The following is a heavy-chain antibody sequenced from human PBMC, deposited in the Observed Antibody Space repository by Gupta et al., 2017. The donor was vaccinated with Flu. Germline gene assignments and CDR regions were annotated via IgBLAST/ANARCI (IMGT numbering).Heavy chain of an antibody. V-gene: IGHV3-48*03. CDR1: GFTFRDYE. CDR3: ARSHWDS. J-gene: IGHJ5*01. CDR2: INSNSVT. Sequence: EVQLVGSGGGLVQPGGSLRLPCAASGFTFRDYEMNWVRLAPGKGLEWVSFINSNSVTYYTESVRGRFTMSRDNARNSVYLQMNSLRVEDTGLYYCARSHWDSWGQGTLVTVSS.